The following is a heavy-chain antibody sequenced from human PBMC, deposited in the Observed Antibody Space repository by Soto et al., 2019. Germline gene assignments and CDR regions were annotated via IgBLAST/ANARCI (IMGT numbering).Heavy chain of an antibody. CDR1: GFTFGDYA. Sequence: PVGSLRLSCTASGFTFGDYAMSWFRQAPGKGLEWVGFIRSKAYGGTTEYAASVKGRFTISRDDSKSIAYLQMNSLKTEDTAVYYCTREKYCSGGSCPSSFYYYYMDVWGKGTTVTVSS. CDR3: TREKYCSGGSCPSSFYYYYMDV. D-gene: IGHD2-15*01. V-gene: IGHV3-49*03. J-gene: IGHJ6*03. CDR2: IRSKAYGGTT.